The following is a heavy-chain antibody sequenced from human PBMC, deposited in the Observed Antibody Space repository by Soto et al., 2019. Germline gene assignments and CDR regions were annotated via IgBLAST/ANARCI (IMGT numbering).Heavy chain of an antibody. CDR2: IIPLFGTP. V-gene: IGHV1-69*01. Sequence: QVQLVQAGAEVKKPGSSVTVSCKASGGSFSTDAISWLRQSPGQGREWMGGIIPLFGTPNYAQRCQGRVTITAYESTSRAYMELRRLRSEDTAVYYCARDRDDYGSGNYYNRIDFWGQGTLVSSSS. J-gene: IGHJ4*02. CDR1: GGSFSTDA. D-gene: IGHD3-10*01. CDR3: ARDRDDYGSGNYYNRIDF.